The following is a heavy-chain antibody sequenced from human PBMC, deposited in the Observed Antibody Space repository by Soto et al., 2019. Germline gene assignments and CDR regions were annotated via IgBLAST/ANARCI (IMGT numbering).Heavy chain of an antibody. CDR3: ASSLQQLVLVY. CDR1: GYTFTTYY. J-gene: IGHJ4*02. D-gene: IGHD6-13*01. V-gene: IGHV1-46*01. Sequence: QMQLVQSGAEVKKPGASVKVSCKASGYTFTTYYIHWGRQAPGQGLEWMGIINPSGGTTSYAQEFQGRVTMTSDTSTSTVYMELSSLRSEDTAVYYCASSLQQLVLVYWGQGTLATVSS. CDR2: INPSGGTT.